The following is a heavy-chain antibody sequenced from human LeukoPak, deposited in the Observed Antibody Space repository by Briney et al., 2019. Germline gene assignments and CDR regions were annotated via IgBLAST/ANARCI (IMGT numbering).Heavy chain of an antibody. V-gene: IGHV3-53*01. CDR2: VYSGGST. J-gene: IGHJ4*02. D-gene: IGHD3-22*01. Sequence: GGSLRLSCAASGFTVSSKYMSWVRQAPGKGLEWVSVVYSGGSTNYADSVKGRFTISRDNCKNTLYLQMNSLRAEDTAVYYCARFLDSSATPFDYWGQGTLVTVSS. CDR3: ARFLDSSATPFDY. CDR1: GFTVSSKY.